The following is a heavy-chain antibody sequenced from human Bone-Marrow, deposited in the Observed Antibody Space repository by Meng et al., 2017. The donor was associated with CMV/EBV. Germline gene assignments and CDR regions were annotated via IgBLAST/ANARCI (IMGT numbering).Heavy chain of an antibody. CDR1: GISFKSYA. CDR3: AKNLFVPPAIMSVFAPNDY. D-gene: IGHD2-2*02. CDR2: ISSAGDEI. J-gene: IGHJ4*02. Sequence: GGSLRLSCAFSGISFKSYAMSWVRQAPGQGLEWVAVISSAGDEIYYADSVKGRFIVSRDNAKNTLFLQINGLGAEDTAVYYCAKNLFVPPAIMSVFAPNDYWGQGTLVTFSS. V-gene: IGHV3-23*01.